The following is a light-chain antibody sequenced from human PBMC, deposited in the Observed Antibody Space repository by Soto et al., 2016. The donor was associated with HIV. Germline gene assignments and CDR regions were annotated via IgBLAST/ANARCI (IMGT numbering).Light chain of an antibody. J-gene: IGLJ2*01. CDR2: DDS. CDR1: KIGSKL. Sequence: SYVLTQPPSVSVAPGQTATITCGGNKIGSKLVHWYRQRPGQAPVLVIYDDSDRPSGIPGRFSGSNSGNTATLTINTVEAGDEADYYCQVWDSDRDHVVFGGGTKLNVL. V-gene: IGLV3-21*02. CDR3: QVWDSDRDHVV.